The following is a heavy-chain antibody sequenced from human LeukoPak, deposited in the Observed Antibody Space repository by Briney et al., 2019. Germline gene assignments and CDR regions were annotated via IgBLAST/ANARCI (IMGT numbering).Heavy chain of an antibody. CDR2: ITATSLHI. J-gene: IGHJ3*02. D-gene: IGHD4-23*01. V-gene: IGHV3-21*01. CDR3: ARVRSVGGNPHAFNI. Sequence: GGSLRLSCAASGVTFSGYSMNWVRQAPGQGLEWVSAITATSLHIYYADSVKRRFTISRDNAKNSLYLQMNSLRVEDTALYYCARVRSVGGNPHAFNIWGQGTMVTVSS. CDR1: GVTFSGYS.